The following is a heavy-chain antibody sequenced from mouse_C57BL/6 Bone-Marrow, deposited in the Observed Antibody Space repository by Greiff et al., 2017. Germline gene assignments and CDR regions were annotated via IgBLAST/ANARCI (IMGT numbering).Heavy chain of an antibody. CDR2: INPNNGGT. J-gene: IGHJ2*01. CDR1: GYTFTDYN. V-gene: IGHV1-18*01. CDR3: ARKDYSNSHFDY. Sequence: VQLQQSGPELVKPGASVKIPCKASGYTFTDYNMDWVKQSHGKSLEWIGDINPNNGGTIYNQKFKGKATLTVDKSSSTAYMELRSLTSEDTAVYYCARKDYSNSHFDYWGQGTTLTVSS. D-gene: IGHD2-5*01.